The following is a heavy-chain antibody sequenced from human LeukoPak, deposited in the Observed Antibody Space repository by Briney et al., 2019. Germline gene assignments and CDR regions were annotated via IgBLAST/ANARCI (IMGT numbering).Heavy chain of an antibody. V-gene: IGHV4-34*01. J-gene: IGHJ4*02. CDR2: INHSGST. CDR3: ARGRRGYSYGSSWDY. CDR1: GGSFSGYY. Sequence: SETLSLTCAVYGGSFSGYYWGWIRQPPGKGLEWIGEINHSGSTNYNPSLKSRVTISVDTSKNQFSLKLSSVTAADTAVYYCARGRRGYSYGSSWDYWGQGTLVTVSS. D-gene: IGHD5-18*01.